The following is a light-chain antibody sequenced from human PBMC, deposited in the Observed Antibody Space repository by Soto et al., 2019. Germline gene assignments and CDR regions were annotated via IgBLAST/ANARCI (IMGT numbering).Light chain of an antibody. Sequence: QSVLTQPPSVSAAPGQKVTISCSGSSSNIGNNYVSWYQQLPGTAPKLLIYDNNKRPSGIPDRFSGSKSGTSATLGITGLQTGDEADYYCGTWDSRRGALVFGGGTKLTVL. J-gene: IGLJ2*01. V-gene: IGLV1-51*01. CDR3: GTWDSRRGALV. CDR2: DNN. CDR1: SSNIGNNY.